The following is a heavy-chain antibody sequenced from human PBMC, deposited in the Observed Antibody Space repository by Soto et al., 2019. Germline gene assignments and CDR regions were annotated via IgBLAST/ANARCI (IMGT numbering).Heavy chain of an antibody. CDR2: IVPIVDTS. J-gene: IGHJ4*02. Sequence: QVQLVQSGAEVRQPASSVKVSCKTSGGTFSSYAKNWVRQAPGQGLEWMGGIVPIVDTSTYAQKFQGRVTITADESTSTAYMELSSLRSDDTAIYYCVRVVAIPGYPDNWGQGTLVTVSS. CDR3: VRVVAIPGYPDN. V-gene: IGHV1-69*12. D-gene: IGHD5-12*01. CDR1: GGTFSSYA.